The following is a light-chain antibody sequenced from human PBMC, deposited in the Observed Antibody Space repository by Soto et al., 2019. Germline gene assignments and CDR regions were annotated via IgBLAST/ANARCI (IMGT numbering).Light chain of an antibody. CDR3: QQRSNWPIT. CDR2: DAS. Sequence: ETVLTQSPATLSLSPVESATLSCRASQSVSTYLAWYQQKPGQAPRLLIYDASNRVTGIPARFRGSGSGTEFTLTISSLQSEDFALYYCQQRSNWPITFGQGTRLEIK. CDR1: QSVSTY. V-gene: IGKV3-11*01. J-gene: IGKJ5*01.